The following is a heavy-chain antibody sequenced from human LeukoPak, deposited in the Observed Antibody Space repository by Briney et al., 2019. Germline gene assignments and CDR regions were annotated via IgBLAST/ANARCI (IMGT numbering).Heavy chain of an antibody. D-gene: IGHD4-23*01. Sequence: KPSETLSLTCTVSGDSINKYFWSWIRQPPGKGLEWIGFIYYSGSTYYNPSLKSRVTISVDTSKNQFSLKLTSVTAADTAVYYCARGEYGVNSGFWGLFDHWGQGTLVTVSS. CDR3: ARGEYGVNSGFWGLFDH. J-gene: IGHJ4*02. CDR2: IYYSGST. CDR1: GDSINKYF. V-gene: IGHV4-59*01.